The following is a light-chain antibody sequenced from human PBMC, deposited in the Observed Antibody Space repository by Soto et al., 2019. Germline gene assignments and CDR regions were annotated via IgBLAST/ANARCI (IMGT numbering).Light chain of an antibody. CDR2: AAS. Sequence: DIQMTQSPSSLSASVGDRVTITCRASQGISNYLAWYQQKPGKVPKLLIYAASTLQSGVPSGFSGSGSGTDFTLTISSLQPEDVATYYCQKYNSAPPDTFGPGTKVDIK. CDR3: QKYNSAPPDT. CDR1: QGISNY. V-gene: IGKV1-27*01. J-gene: IGKJ3*01.